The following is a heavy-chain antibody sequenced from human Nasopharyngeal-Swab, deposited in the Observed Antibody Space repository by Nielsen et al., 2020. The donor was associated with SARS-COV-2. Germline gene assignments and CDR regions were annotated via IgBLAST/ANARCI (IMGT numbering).Heavy chain of an antibody. D-gene: IGHD4-17*01. V-gene: IGHV4-34*01. CDR2: INDSGTT. J-gene: IGHJ6*02. CDR3: ARMSASTLDYGDYGGYYYYGMDV. CDR1: GGSFSGYY. Sequence: SETLSLTCAVYGGSFSGYYWSWIRQPPGKGLEWIGEINDSGTTNYNPSLKSRVTISVDTSKNQFSLKLNSVTAADTAVYYCARMSASTLDYGDYGGYYYYGMDVWGQGTTVTVSS.